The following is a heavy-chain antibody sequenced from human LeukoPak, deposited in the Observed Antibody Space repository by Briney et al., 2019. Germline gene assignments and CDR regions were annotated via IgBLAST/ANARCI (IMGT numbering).Heavy chain of an antibody. J-gene: IGHJ4*02. CDR1: GFTFSNYA. Sequence: GGSLRLSCAASGFTFSNYAMSWVRQAPGKGLEWVSSISGSGASTYYADSVKGRFTISSDNSKNTLYLQMNSLRAEDTAVYYCAKDLQKAHYGDYDYWGQGTLVTVSS. V-gene: IGHV3-23*01. CDR2: ISGSGAST. D-gene: IGHD4-17*01. CDR3: AKDLQKAHYGDYDY.